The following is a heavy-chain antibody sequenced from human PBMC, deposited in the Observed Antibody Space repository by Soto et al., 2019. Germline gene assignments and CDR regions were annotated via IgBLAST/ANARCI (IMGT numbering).Heavy chain of an antibody. Sequence: LRLSCAASGFTFGNYWMHWVRQAPGKGLEWVSRMNSDGSTTNYADSVKGRFTVSRDNAKNTLFLQMNSLRAEDTAVYYCATAEVDYWGPGTLVTVSS. V-gene: IGHV3-74*01. CDR2: MNSDGSTT. CDR3: ATAEVDY. CDR1: GFTFGNYW. J-gene: IGHJ4*02.